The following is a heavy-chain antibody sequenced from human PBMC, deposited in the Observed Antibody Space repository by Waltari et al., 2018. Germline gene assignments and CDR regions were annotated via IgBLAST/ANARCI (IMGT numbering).Heavy chain of an antibody. J-gene: IGHJ3*02. CDR2: ISSSSSYI. V-gene: IGHV3-21*01. D-gene: IGHD2-15*01. CDR3: ARVGRQNDAFDI. Sequence: EVQLVESGGGLVKPGGSLRLSCAASGFTFRSYSMNWVRQAPGKGLEWVSSISSSSSYIYYADSVKGRFTISRDNAKNSLYLQMNSLRAEDTAVYYCARVGRQNDAFDIWGQGTMVTVSS. CDR1: GFTFRSYS.